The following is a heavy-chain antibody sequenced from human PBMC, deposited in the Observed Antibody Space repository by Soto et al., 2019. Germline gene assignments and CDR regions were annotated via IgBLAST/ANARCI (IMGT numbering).Heavy chain of an antibody. D-gene: IGHD3-3*01. V-gene: IGHV4-30-4*01. Sequence: SETLSLTCSVSGGSISSGDYYWSWVRQPPQKGLEWIGYIYYSGSTYYNPSLKSRVTISVDTAKNQFSPNLSSVTAADTAVYYCARGNDFWSGYSTLIYYGLDVWGQGTTVTVSS. CDR2: IYYSGST. J-gene: IGHJ6*02. CDR3: ARGNDFWSGYSTLIYYGLDV. CDR1: GGSISSGDYY.